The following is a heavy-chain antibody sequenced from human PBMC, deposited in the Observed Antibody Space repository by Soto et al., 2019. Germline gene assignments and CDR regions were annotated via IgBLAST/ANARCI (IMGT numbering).Heavy chain of an antibody. CDR3: AREGSPYDSSGYELD. CDR1: GGTFSSYA. CDR2: IIPIFGTA. Sequence: SVKVSCKASGGTFSSYAISWVRQAPGQGLEWMGGIIPIFGTANYAQKFQGRVTITADESTSTAYMELSSLRSEDTAVYYCAREGSPYDSSGYELDWGQGTLVTVSS. V-gene: IGHV1-69*13. J-gene: IGHJ4*02. D-gene: IGHD3-22*01.